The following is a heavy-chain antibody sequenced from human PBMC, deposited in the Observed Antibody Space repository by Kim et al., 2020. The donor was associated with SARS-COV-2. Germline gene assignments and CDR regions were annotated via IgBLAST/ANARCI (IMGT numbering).Heavy chain of an antibody. CDR2: ISSSSSYI. Sequence: GGSLRLSCAASGFTFSSYSMNWVRQAPGKGLEWVSSISSSSSYIYYADSVKGRFTISRDNAKNSLYLQMNSLRAEDTAVYYCARDYYDILTGYYAYFDYWGQGTLVTVSS. V-gene: IGHV3-21*01. CDR1: GFTFSSYS. D-gene: IGHD3-9*01. J-gene: IGHJ4*02. CDR3: ARDYYDILTGYYAYFDY.